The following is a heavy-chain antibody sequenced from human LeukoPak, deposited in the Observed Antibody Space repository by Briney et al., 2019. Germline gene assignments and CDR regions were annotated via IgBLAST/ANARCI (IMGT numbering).Heavy chain of an antibody. V-gene: IGHV4-34*01. Sequence: PSETLSLTCAVYGGSFSGYYWSWIRQPPGKGLEWIGEINHSGSTNYNPSLKSRVTISVDTSKNQFPLKLSSVTAADTAVYYCARGQRSQLLGNYYYYGMDVWGQGTTVTVSS. CDR1: GGSFSGYY. CDR2: INHSGST. CDR3: ARGQRSQLLGNYYYYGMDV. J-gene: IGHJ6*02. D-gene: IGHD2-2*01.